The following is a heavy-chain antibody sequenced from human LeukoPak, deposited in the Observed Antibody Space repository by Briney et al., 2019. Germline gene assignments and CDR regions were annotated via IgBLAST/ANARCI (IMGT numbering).Heavy chain of an antibody. CDR2: IYSDGST. Sequence: GGSLRLSCAASGFIVSGDFMSWVRQAPGKGLEWVSVIYSDGSTYYADSVKGRFTISRDNSKNTLDLQMTGLRAEDTAVYYCAKGGKWDVTPFDYWGQGTLATVSS. D-gene: IGHD1-26*01. CDR1: GFIVSGDF. J-gene: IGHJ4*02. V-gene: IGHV3-53*01. CDR3: AKGGKWDVTPFDY.